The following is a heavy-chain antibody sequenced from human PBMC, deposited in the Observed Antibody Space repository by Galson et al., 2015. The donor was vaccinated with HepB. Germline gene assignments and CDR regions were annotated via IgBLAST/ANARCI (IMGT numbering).Heavy chain of an antibody. CDR2: IYPSNSDT. J-gene: IGHJ3*02. Sequence: QSGAEVKKPGESLKISCKGCGYSFTTYWIGWVRQMPGKGLEWMGSIYPSNSDTRYSPSFQDQVTISADKSNSTAYLQWSSLKASDTAMYYCAGEGVAAAGSRKGASDNGGQGTLVTVSS. CDR3: AGEGVAAAGSRKGASDN. D-gene: IGHD6-13*01. V-gene: IGHV5-51*01. CDR1: GYSFTTYW.